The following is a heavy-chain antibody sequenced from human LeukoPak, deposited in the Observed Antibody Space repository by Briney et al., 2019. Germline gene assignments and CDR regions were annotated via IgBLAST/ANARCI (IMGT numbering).Heavy chain of an antibody. J-gene: IGHJ4*02. CDR3: ARVDSSGSPVDY. CDR1: GGTFSSYA. CDR2: IIPIFGTA. Sequence: SVTVSCKASGGTFSSYAISWVRQAPGQGLEWMGGIIPIFGTANYAQKFQGRVTITADESTSTAYMELSSLRSEDTAVYYCARVDSSGSPVDYWGQGTLVTVSS. D-gene: IGHD6-19*01. V-gene: IGHV1-69*13.